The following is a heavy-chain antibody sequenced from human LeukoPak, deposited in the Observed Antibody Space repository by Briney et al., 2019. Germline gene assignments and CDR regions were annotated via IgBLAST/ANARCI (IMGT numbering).Heavy chain of an antibody. J-gene: IGHJ5*02. CDR2: INPNSGGT. CDR3: ASEYSSGWYAKANWFDP. D-gene: IGHD6-19*01. V-gene: IGHV1-2*02. CDR1: GYTFTGYY. Sequence: ASVKVSCKASGYTFTGYYMHWVRQAPGQGLEWMGWINPNSGGTNYAQKFQGRVTMTRDTSISTAYMELSRLRSDDTAVYYCASEYSSGWYAKANWFDPWGQGTLVTVSS.